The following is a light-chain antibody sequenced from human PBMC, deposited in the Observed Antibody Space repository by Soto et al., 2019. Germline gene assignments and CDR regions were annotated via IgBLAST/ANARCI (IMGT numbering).Light chain of an antibody. J-gene: IGKJ3*01. CDR3: RQANSFPFT. V-gene: IGKV1-12*01. CDR2: AAS. CDR1: PGISSW. Sequence: DILMTQSPSSVSASVGDRVTITCRASPGISSWLAWYQQKQAKAPKLLIYAASSLQGGVPSRFSGSGSGTDFTLSTSSLQAEDFATYYCRQANSFPFTFDPRTKVDIK.